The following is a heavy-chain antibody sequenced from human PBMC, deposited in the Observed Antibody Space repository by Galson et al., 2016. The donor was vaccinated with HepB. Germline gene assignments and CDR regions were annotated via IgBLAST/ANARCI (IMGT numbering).Heavy chain of an antibody. J-gene: IGHJ3*01. CDR3: ARGRGSRPNAFDL. V-gene: IGHV3-21*06. D-gene: IGHD3-16*01. CDR1: EFPFNLFT. Sequence: SLRLSCAASEFPFNLFTMHWVRQAPGKGLEWVSSISRSSGDISYGDSLKGRFTISRDDAKNSLFLQMNSLRDDDTAVYYCARGRGSRPNAFDLWGQGTMVTVSS. CDR2: ISRSSGDI.